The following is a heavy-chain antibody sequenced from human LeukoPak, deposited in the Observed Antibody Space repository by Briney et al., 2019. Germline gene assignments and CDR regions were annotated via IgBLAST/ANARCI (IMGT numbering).Heavy chain of an antibody. J-gene: IGHJ4*02. CDR2: ISWNSGSI. CDR1: GFTFDDYA. Sequence: PGRSLRLSCTASGFTFDDYAMHWVRQAPGKGLEWVSGISWNSGSIGYADSVKGRFTIFRDNAKNSLYLQMNSLRAEDTALYYCAKAYYDSSGSIDYWGQGTLVTVSS. D-gene: IGHD3-22*01. CDR3: AKAYYDSSGSIDY. V-gene: IGHV3-9*01.